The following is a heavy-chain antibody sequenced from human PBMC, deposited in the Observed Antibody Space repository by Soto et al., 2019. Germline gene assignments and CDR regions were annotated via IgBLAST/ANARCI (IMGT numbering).Heavy chain of an antibody. Sequence: ETLSLTCTVSGGSISSYYWSWIRQPPGKGLEWIWYIYYSGSTNYNPSLKSRVTISVDTSKNQFSLKLSSVTAADTAVYYCARAKSVVLVPAAILQSNNWFDPWGQGTLVTVSS. CDR2: IYYSGST. D-gene: IGHD2-2*01. CDR3: ARAKSVVLVPAAILQSNNWFDP. J-gene: IGHJ5*02. CDR1: GGSISSYY. V-gene: IGHV4-59*01.